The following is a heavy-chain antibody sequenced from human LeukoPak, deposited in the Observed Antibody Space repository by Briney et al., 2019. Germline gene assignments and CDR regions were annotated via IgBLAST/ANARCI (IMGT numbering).Heavy chain of an antibody. CDR3: ARNSYYYYMDV. V-gene: IGHV4-59*01. CDR1: GGSIISYY. J-gene: IGHJ6*03. Sequence: SETLSLTCTVSGGSIISYYWSWIRQPPGKGLEWIGYIYYSGSTNYNPSLKGRVTISVDTSKNQFSLKLSSVTAADTAVYYCARNSYYYYMDVWGKGTTVTVSS. CDR2: IYYSGST.